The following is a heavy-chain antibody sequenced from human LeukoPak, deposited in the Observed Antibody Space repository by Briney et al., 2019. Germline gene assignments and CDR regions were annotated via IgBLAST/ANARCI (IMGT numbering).Heavy chain of an antibody. CDR1: GFTFSSYS. CDR3: AKSPPGMDV. Sequence: PGGSLRLSCAASGFTFSSYSMSWVRQAPGKGLEWVSAISSSGGTTYYADSVRGRFTISRDNSKNTLSLQMNSLRAEDTAVYYCAKSPPGMDVWSQGTTVTVSS. V-gene: IGHV3-23*01. CDR2: ISSSGGTT. J-gene: IGHJ6*02.